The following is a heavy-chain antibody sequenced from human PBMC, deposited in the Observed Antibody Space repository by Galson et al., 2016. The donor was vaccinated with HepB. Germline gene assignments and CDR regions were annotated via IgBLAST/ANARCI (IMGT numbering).Heavy chain of an antibody. D-gene: IGHD3-16*01. V-gene: IGHV3-33*01. Sequence: SLRLSCAGSGFTFSNYGMHWVRQAPGKGLERVSNIWFDGRNTYYGDSVKGRFTISRDNSKNTLYLQMNSLRAGDTAVYYCARDDHYGVYFDHWGQGTLVTVSS. CDR3: ARDDHYGVYFDH. CDR2: IWFDGRNT. CDR1: GFTFSNYG. J-gene: IGHJ4*02.